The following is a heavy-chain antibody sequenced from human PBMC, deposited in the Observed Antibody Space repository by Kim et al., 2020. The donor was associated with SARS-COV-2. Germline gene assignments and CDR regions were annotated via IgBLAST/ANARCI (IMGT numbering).Heavy chain of an antibody. D-gene: IGHD6-13*01. CDR2: ISYDGSNK. CDR3: AKDLVGSSSWYGFDY. CDR1: GFTFSSYG. Sequence: GGSLRLSCAASGFTFSSYGMHWVRQAPGKGLEWVAVISYDGSNKYYADSVKGRFTISRDNSKKTLYLQMNSLRAEDTAVYYCAKDLVGSSSWYGFDYWG. J-gene: IGHJ4*01. V-gene: IGHV3-30*18.